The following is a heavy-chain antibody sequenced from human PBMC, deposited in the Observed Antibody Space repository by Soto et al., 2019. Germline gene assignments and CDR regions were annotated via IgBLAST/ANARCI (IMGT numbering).Heavy chain of an antibody. Sequence: GGSLRLSCAASGFTFSNAWMSWVRQAPGKGLEWVGRIKSKTDGGTTDYAAPVKGRFTISRDDSKNTLYLQMNSLKTEDTAVYYCTGVGVAKSGPHYYYYGMDVWGQGTTVTVSS. J-gene: IGHJ6*02. CDR3: TGVGVAKSGPHYYYYGMDV. CDR2: IKSKTDGGTT. V-gene: IGHV3-15*01. D-gene: IGHD3-3*01. CDR1: GFTFSNAW.